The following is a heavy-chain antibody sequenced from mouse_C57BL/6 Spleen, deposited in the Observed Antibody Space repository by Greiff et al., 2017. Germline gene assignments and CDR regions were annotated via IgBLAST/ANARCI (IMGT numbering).Heavy chain of an antibody. D-gene: IGHD2-4*01. CDR3: AREGLRQEYYFDY. CDR2: IDPNSGGT. V-gene: IGHV1-72*01. J-gene: IGHJ2*01. CDR1: GYTFTSYW. Sequence: QQSCKASGYTFTSYWMHWVKQRPGRGLEWIGRIDPNSGGTKYNEKFKSKATLTVDKPSSTAYMQLSSLTSEDSAVYYCAREGLRQEYYFDYWGQGTTLTVSS.